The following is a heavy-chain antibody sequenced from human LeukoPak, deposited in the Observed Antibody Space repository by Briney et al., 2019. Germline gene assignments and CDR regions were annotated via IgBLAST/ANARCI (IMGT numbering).Heavy chain of an antibody. CDR2: ISSSSSYI. V-gene: IGHV3-21*01. CDR3: ARAQPYYYYMDV. D-gene: IGHD2-2*01. J-gene: IGHJ6*03. Sequence: PGGSLRLSCAASGFTFSSYSINWVRQAPGKGLEWVSSISSSSSYIYYADSVKGRFTISRDNAKNSLYLQMNSLRAEDTAVYYCARAQPYYYYMDVWGKGTTVTVSS. CDR1: GFTFSSYS.